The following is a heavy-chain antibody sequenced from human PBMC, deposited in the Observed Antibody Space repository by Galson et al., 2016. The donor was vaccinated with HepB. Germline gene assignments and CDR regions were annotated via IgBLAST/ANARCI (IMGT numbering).Heavy chain of an antibody. Sequence: ETLSLTCAVYGASFSSYYWRWVRQSPGKGLEWIGEINHGGSTNYNPSLKSRVTIDVDTSTNQFSLTLSSVTAADTAVYYCATSLGPLTGQQKGHDYYYAMDVWGQGTAVTVSS. CDR2: INHGGST. D-gene: IGHD3-9*01. CDR3: ATSLGPLTGQQKGHDYYYAMDV. J-gene: IGHJ6*02. CDR1: GASFSSYY. V-gene: IGHV4-34*01.